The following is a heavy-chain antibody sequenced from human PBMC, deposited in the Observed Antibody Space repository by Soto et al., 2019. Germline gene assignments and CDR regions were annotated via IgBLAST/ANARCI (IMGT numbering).Heavy chain of an antibody. CDR1: GGSIGSGDSY. Sequence: QVQLQESGPGLLKPSQTLSLTCTVSGGSIGSGDSYWSWIRQSPGKGLEWIGYIYYDVSKYYNPSLESRVTISVDTSKNQFSLKLSSVTAADTAVYYCARVNYDSSGYYYFDYWGQGTLVTVSS. CDR2: IYYDVSK. V-gene: IGHV4-30-4*01. CDR3: ARVNYDSSGYYYFDY. D-gene: IGHD3-22*01. J-gene: IGHJ4*02.